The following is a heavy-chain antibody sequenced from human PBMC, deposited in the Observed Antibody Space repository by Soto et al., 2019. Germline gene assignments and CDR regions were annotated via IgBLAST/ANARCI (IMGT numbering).Heavy chain of an antibody. V-gene: IGHV4-39*01. J-gene: IGHJ5*02. Sequence: PXATLSLTGTVSGASINNTSYYGGWIRQSPGKGLEWIGNIYYSGKTYYSPSLKSRVSISVDASRNQFSLRLSSVTAADTAVYYCGRPWGIGLTPPGPWGQGVLVTVSS. CDR2: IYYSGKT. D-gene: IGHD6-13*01. CDR3: GRPWGIGLTPPGP. CDR1: GASINNTSYY.